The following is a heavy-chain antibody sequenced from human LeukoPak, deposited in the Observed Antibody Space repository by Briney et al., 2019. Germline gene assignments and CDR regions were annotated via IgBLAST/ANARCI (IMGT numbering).Heavy chain of an antibody. Sequence: SETLSLTCAVYGGSFSGYYWSWIRQPPGKGLEWIGEINHSGSTNYNPSLESRVTISVDTSKNQFSLKLSSVTAADTAMYYCATSGTPSYYYYYGMDVWGQGTTVTVSS. CDR1: GGSFSGYY. J-gene: IGHJ6*02. CDR3: ATSGTPSYYYYYGMDV. CDR2: INHSGST. V-gene: IGHV4-34*01.